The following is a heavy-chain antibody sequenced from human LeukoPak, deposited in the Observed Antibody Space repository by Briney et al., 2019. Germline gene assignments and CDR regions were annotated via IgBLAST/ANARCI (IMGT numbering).Heavy chain of an antibody. CDR1: GGTFSSYA. CDR2: IIPIFGTA. J-gene: IGHJ3*02. D-gene: IGHD3-22*01. Sequence: ASVKVSCKASGGTFSSYAISWVRQAPGQGLEWMGGIIPIFGTANYAQKLQGRVTITADESTSTAYMELSSLRSEDTAVYYCAAATPHYDSSGYYYTSYDAFDIWGQGTMVTVSS. V-gene: IGHV1-69*13. CDR3: AAATPHYDSSGYYYTSYDAFDI.